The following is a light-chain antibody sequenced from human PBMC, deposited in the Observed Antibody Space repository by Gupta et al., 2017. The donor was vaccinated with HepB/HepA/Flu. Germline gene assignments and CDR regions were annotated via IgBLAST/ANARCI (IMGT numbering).Light chain of an antibody. J-gene: IGKJ2*04. CDR2: AAS. V-gene: IGKV1-39*01. Sequence: DTQMTQSPSSLSASVGDRVTITCRASHSITSYLNWYQRKPGKAPKLLIYAASSLQSGVPSRCSGSGSGTDFTLTISSLHPEDFATYYCQHSFSTPRSFGQGTKLEIK. CDR3: QHSFSTPRS. CDR1: HSITSY.